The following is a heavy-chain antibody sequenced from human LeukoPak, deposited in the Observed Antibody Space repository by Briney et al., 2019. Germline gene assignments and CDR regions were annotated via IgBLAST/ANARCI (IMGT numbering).Heavy chain of an antibody. CDR2: TDHSGST. V-gene: IGHV4-34*01. CDR3: ARDPGITMIVVAPGWFDP. CDR1: GGFFSGYY. J-gene: IGHJ5*02. Sequence: SETLSLTCAVYGGFFSGYYWTWIRQSPGKGLEWIGETDHSGSTIYNPSLKSRVAISVDTSKNQFSLHLSSVTAADTAVYYCARDPGITMIVVAPGWFDPWGQGTLVTVSS. D-gene: IGHD3-22*01.